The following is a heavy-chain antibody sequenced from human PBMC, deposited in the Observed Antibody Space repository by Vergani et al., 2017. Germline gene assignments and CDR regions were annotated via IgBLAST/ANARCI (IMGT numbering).Heavy chain of an antibody. J-gene: IGHJ2*01. CDR2: IDRNYGVK. D-gene: IGHD3-16*01. V-gene: IGHV3-9*01. Sequence: VEAGGGLVKPGGSLRLSSTASGFTFQAFAFHWVRQVSGRGLEWVSGIDRNYGVKNGNSFEGRFSISRDNAKKAVFLQMNNLRHEDTALYFCVKDNDYDADGPFDLWGRGTLVTVSS. CDR3: VKDNDYDADGPFDL. CDR1: GFTFQAFA.